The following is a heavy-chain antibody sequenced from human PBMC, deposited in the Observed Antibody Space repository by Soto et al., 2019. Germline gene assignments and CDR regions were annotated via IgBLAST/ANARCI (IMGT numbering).Heavy chain of an antibody. Sequence: KPSDTLYPTFAVHGASFRDNHWSWIRQPPGKGLEWMGVTNHSGRTNYNPSLKGRVTISVDTSKNQFSLKLSSVTAEDAAVYFCAREGRYCASGRFWWLDVWGQGTLVTVSS. CDR1: GASFRDNH. J-gene: IGHJ5*02. V-gene: IGHV4-34*01. D-gene: IGHD3-10*01. CDR2: TNHSGRT. CDR3: AREGRYCASGRFWWLDV.